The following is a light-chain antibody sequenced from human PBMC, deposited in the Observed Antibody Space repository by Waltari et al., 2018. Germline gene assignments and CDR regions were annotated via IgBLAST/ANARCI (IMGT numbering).Light chain of an antibody. CDR3: QNHERLPAT. J-gene: IGKJ1*01. CDR1: QSFGRY. V-gene: IGKV3-20*01. Sequence: EVVLTQSPGTLSLSPGETATLSCRASQSFGRYLVWYQQKSGQAPRLLIYGAYTRATGIPDRFSGSGSGTDFSLTISRVETEDVAVYYCQNHERLPATFGQGTKVEIK. CDR2: GAY.